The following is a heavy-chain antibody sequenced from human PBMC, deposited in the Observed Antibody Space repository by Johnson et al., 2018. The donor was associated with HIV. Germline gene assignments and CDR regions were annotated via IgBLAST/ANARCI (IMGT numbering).Heavy chain of an antibody. D-gene: IGHD3-16*01. CDR3: ARGRGALDI. CDR1: GFSFSSYW. J-gene: IGHJ3*02. V-gene: IGHV3-7*04. CDR2: IKQDGSEK. Sequence: QLVESGGGLVQPGGSLRLSCVATGFSFSSYWMSWVRQAPGTGLTWVANIKQDGSEKYYVDSVKGRFTLYRDNAKNSLYLQMNSLRAEDTAMYYCARGRGALDIWGQGTMVTVSS.